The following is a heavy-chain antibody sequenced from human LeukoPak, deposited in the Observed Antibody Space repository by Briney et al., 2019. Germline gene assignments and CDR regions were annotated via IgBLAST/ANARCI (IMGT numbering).Heavy chain of an antibody. CDR3: AWGGMAAFDS. J-gene: IGHJ4*02. Sequence: GGSLRLSCAASGFTFSDYYMSWIRQAPGKGLEWVAYISSSGNTRYYADSVKGRFTISRDNAKKSLYLQLNSQRAEDTAVYYCAWGGMAAFDSWGQGTLVTVSS. CDR1: GFTFSDYY. V-gene: IGHV3-11*04. CDR2: ISSSGNTR. D-gene: IGHD3-16*01.